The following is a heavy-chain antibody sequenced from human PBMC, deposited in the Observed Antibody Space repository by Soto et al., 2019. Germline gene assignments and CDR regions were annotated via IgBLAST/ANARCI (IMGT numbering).Heavy chain of an antibody. D-gene: IGHD3-3*01. CDR3: AREPYDFLGNWFDP. Sequence: PGGSLRLSCAASGFTFSSYSMNWVRQAPGKGLEWVSYISSSSSTIYYADSVKGRFTISRDNAKNSLYLQMNSLRDEDTAVYYCAREPYDFLGNWFDPLGQCPMVTVSS. J-gene: IGHJ5*02. V-gene: IGHV3-48*02. CDR1: GFTFSSYS. CDR2: ISSSSSTI.